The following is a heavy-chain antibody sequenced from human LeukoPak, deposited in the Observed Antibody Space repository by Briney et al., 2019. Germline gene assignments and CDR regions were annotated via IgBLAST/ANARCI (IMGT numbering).Heavy chain of an antibody. Sequence: PGGSLRLSCAASGFTVNSNYITWVRQAPGRGLEWVSVIYTGGSTYYADSVKGRFTISRDNSKNTLYPQMNSLRPEDTAIYYCARGTFDYWGQGTLVTVSS. J-gene: IGHJ4*02. CDR3: ARGTFDY. CDR2: IYTGGST. CDR1: GFTVNSNY. V-gene: IGHV3-66*02.